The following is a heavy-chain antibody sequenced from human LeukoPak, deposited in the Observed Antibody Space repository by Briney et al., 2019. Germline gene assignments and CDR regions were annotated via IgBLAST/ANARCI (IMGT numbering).Heavy chain of an antibody. V-gene: IGHV3-23*01. CDR2: ITGSGRGT. J-gene: IGHJ3*02. CDR3: SKDPNGDYVGAFDM. Sequence: GGSLRLSCTASGLAFSNYATTWVRQAPGKGLEWVSSITGSGRGTYYADSVKGRFSVSRDNSQNTVFLHMNSLRADDTALYYCSKDPNGDYVGAFDMWGPGTMVTVSS. CDR1: GLAFSNYA. D-gene: IGHD4-17*01.